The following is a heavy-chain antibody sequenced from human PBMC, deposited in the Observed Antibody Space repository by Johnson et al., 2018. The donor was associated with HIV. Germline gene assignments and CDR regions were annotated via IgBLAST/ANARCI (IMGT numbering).Heavy chain of an antibody. CDR2: ISFDGSNK. D-gene: IGHD4-17*01. J-gene: IGHJ3*02. Sequence: QVQLVESGGVVVQPGGSLRLSCAASGFTFSSYWMSWVRQAPGKGLEWVAVISFDGSNKYYADSVTGRFTISREHSKNTVLLQMTSLRTDDTAVYYCARDWDYAHAFDIWGQGTMVTVSS. V-gene: IGHV3-30-3*01. CDR3: ARDWDYAHAFDI. CDR1: GFTFSSYW.